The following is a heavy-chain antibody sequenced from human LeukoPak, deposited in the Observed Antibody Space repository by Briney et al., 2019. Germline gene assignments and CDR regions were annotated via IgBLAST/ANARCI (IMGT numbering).Heavy chain of an antibody. CDR3: ARGGGAPPS. CDR2: IDQDGSEK. CDR1: GFTFSNYW. Sequence: GGSLRLSCAASGFTFSNYWMSWVRQAPGRGLEWVANIDQDGSEKYYVDSVKGRFTISRDNAKNSLYLQMNSLRVEDTAVYYCARGGGAPPSWGQGTLVTVSS. V-gene: IGHV3-7*05. D-gene: IGHD1-26*01. J-gene: IGHJ5*02.